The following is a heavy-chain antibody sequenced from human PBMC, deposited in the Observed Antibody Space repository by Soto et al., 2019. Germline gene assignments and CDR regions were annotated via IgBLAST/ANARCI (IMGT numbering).Heavy chain of an antibody. CDR3: ASVYYDFWSGYPYGMDV. V-gene: IGHV4-31*03. J-gene: IGHJ6*02. D-gene: IGHD3-3*01. Sequence: QVQLQESGPGLVKPSQTLSLTCTVSGGSISSGGYYWSWIRQHPGKGLEWIGYIYYSGSTYYNPSLKSRVIISVDTSKNQFSLKLSSVTAADTAVYYCASVYYDFWSGYPYGMDVWGQGTTVTVSS. CDR1: GGSISSGGYY. CDR2: IYYSGST.